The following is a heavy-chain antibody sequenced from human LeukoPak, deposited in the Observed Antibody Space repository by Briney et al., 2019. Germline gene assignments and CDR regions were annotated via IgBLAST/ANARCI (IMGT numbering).Heavy chain of an antibody. J-gene: IGHJ6*02. V-gene: IGHV3-23*01. CDR3: AKDRYSSGWYIYYYYGMDV. CDR1: GFTFSSYA. D-gene: IGHD6-19*01. Sequence: PGGSLRLSCAASGFTFSSYAMSWVPQAPGKGLEWVSAISGSGGSTYYADSVKGRFTISRDNSKNTLYLQMNSLRAEDTAVYYCAKDRYSSGWYIYYYYGMDVWGQGTTVTVSS. CDR2: ISGSGGST.